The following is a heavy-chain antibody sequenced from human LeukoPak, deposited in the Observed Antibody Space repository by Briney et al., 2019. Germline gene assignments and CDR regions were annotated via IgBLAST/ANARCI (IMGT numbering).Heavy chain of an antibody. V-gene: IGHV1-46*01. Sequence: ASVKVSCKTSGYIFTSYHILWVRQAPGQVLGWMGIINPSGGSASYAQKFQGRVTMTRDTSTSRVYMELYSLRSEDTAVYYCARVSYSSSSGGANYIDYWGQGTLVTVPS. D-gene: IGHD6-6*01. CDR1: GYIFTSYH. J-gene: IGHJ4*02. CDR3: ARVSYSSSSGGANYIDY. CDR2: INPSGGSA.